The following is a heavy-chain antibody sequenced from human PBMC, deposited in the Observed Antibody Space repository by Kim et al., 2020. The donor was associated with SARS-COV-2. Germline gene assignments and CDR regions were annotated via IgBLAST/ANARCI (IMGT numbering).Heavy chain of an antibody. CDR2: IYYSGST. CDR1: GGSISSSSYY. CDR3: ARLDDYGGNSGLDY. Sequence: SETLSLTCTVSGGSISSSSYYWGWIRQPPGKGLEWLGSIYYSGSTYYNPSLKSRVTISVDTSKNQFSLKLSSVTAADTAVYYCARLDDYGGNSGLDYWGQGTLVTVSS. J-gene: IGHJ4*02. D-gene: IGHD4-17*01. V-gene: IGHV4-39*07.